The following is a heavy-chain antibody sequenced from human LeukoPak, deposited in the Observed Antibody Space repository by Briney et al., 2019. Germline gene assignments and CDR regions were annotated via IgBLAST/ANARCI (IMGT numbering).Heavy chain of an antibody. CDR2: IWYDGSNK. V-gene: IGHV3-33*01. D-gene: IGHD6-13*01. J-gene: IGHJ4*02. CDR3: ARDTIDVSRIAAAGTTELDY. CDR1: GFTFSSYG. Sequence: PGRSLRLSCAASGFTFSSYGMHWVRQAPGKGLEWVAVIWYDGSNKYYADSVKGRFTISRDNSKNTLYLQMNSLRAEDTAVYYCARDTIDVSRIAAAGTTELDYWGQGTLVTVSS.